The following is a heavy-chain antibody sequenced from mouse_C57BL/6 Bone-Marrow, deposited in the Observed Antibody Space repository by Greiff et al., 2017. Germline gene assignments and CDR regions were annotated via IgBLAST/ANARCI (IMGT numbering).Heavy chain of an antibody. Sequence: EVQLVESGGGLVQPKGSLKLSCAASGFSFNTYAMNWVRQAPGKGLEWVARIRSKSNNYATYYADSVKDRFTISRDDSESMLYLQMNNLKTEDTAMYYCVRPDYYGSSYTAWFAYWGQGTLVTVSA. D-gene: IGHD1-1*01. J-gene: IGHJ3*01. V-gene: IGHV10-1*01. CDR1: GFSFNTYA. CDR3: VRPDYYGSSYTAWFAY. CDR2: IRSKSNNYAT.